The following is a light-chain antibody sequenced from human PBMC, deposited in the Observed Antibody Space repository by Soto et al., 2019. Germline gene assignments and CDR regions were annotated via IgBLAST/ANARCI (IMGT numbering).Light chain of an antibody. V-gene: IGLV2-14*03. CDR3: SSYIFGDTPWV. Sequence: QSVLTQPASVSGSPGQSITISCTGTSSDIGSYNYVSWYQQHPGKAPKLMIYDVNNRPSGVSNRFFGSKSGNTASLTISGLQAEDEADYYCSSYIFGDTPWVFGGGTKVTVL. J-gene: IGLJ3*02. CDR2: DVN. CDR1: SSDIGSYNY.